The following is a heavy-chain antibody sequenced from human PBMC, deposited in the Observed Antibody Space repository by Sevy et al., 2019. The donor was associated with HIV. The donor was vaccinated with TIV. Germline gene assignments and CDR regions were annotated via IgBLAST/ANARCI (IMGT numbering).Heavy chain of an antibody. J-gene: IGHJ4*02. D-gene: IGHD3-10*01. V-gene: IGHV3-21*05. Sequence: GGSLRLSCTATGYTFPAFSFNWVRQAPGKGLEWLSYISTGTDHIYYADSAKGRFTISRDDAKNSVYLEMKSLRDQDTALYYCVRRGVDAYNVYFDLWGQGTLVTVSS. CDR1: GYTFPAFS. CDR3: VRRGVDAYNVYFDL. CDR2: ISTGTDHI.